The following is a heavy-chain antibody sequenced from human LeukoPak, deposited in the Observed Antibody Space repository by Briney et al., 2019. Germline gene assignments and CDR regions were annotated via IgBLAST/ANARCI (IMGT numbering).Heavy chain of an antibody. CDR1: GFTFDEYG. CDR2: INWSGGTT. J-gene: IGHJ6*03. CDR3: ARERFGSDYYLDV. V-gene: IGHV3-20*04. D-gene: IGHD3-10*01. Sequence: PGDSLRLSCAASGFTFDEYGMSWVRQAPGKGLEWVSGINWSGGTTVYAESVKGRFTVSRDNAKNSLYLQVNSLRVDDTALYYCARERFGSDYYLDVWGKGTTVTVSS.